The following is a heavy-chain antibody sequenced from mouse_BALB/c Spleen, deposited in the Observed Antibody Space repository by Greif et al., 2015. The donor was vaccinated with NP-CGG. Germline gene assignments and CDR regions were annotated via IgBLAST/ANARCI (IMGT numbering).Heavy chain of an antibody. CDR2: IWAGGST. J-gene: IGHJ3*01. D-gene: IGHD2-3*01. V-gene: IGHV2-9*02. CDR3: ARDGSHYDGYCFPY. CDR1: GFSFTSYG. Sequence: QVQLQQSGPGLVAPSQSLSITCTVSGFSFTSYGVHWVRQPPGKGLEWLGVIWAGGSTNYNSALMSRLSISKDNSKSXVFLKMNSLQTDDTAMYYCARDGSHYDGYCFPYWGQGTLVTVSA.